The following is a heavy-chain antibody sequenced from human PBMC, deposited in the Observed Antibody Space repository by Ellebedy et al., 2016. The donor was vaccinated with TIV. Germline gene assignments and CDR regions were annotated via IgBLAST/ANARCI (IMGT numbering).Heavy chain of an antibody. J-gene: IGHJ4*02. CDR3: AAQSRDYVWDGDY. V-gene: IGHV4-39*07. D-gene: IGHD3-16*01. CDR2: VYYGGST. CDR1: GASFSSSTYY. Sequence: SETLSLTCAVSGASFSSSTYYWGWIRQPPGTGLEWIGSVYYGGSTYYNPSLRSRLTISIDTSKNPFSLKVKSVTAADTALYYCAAQSRDYVWDGDYWGQGALVTVSS.